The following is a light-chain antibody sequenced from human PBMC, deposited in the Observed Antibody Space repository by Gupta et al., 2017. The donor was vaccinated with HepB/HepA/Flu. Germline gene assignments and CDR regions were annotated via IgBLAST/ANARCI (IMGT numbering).Light chain of an antibody. CDR1: SSDIGSYTR. V-gene: IGLV2-18*02. CDR2: EVD. J-gene: IGLJ1*01. CDR3: SSYTTSNTYV. Sequence: HSALTQPPPVSGSPGPSVTISCTATSSDIGSYTRVSWYQQSPGTAPKRIIYEVDNRPSGVPDRFSGSKSGNTASLTISGLQTEDEADYYCSSYTTSNTYVFGIGTKVTVL.